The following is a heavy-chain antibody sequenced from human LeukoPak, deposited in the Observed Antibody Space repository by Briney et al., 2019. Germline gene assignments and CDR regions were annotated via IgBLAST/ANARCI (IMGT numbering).Heavy chain of an antibody. Sequence: AGSLRLSCAASGFTFSCYGMSWVRHTPGKGLEWVSAISGSGGSTYYADSVKGRFTISRDNSKNTLYLQMNSLRAEHTAVYYCAKVDSSSWHSAGVDYWGQGTLVTVS. D-gene: IGHD6-13*01. CDR2: ISGSGGST. J-gene: IGHJ4*02. CDR1: GFTFSCYG. V-gene: IGHV3-23*01. CDR3: AKVDSSSWHSAGVDY.